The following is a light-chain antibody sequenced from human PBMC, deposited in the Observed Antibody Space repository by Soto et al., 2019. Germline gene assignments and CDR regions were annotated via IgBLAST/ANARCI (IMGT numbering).Light chain of an antibody. CDR2: EGS. CDR3: CSYAGSSTFVV. J-gene: IGLJ2*01. CDR1: SSDVGSYNL. V-gene: IGLV2-23*03. Sequence: QSVLTQPASVSGSPGQSITISCTGTSSDVGSYNLVSWYQQHPGKAPKLLIHEGSKRPSGVSNRFSGSKSGNTASLTISGLQPEDEADFYCCSYAGSSTFVVFGGGTKLTVL.